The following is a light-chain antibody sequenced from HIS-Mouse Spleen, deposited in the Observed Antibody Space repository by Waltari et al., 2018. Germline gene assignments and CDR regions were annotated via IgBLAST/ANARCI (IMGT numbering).Light chain of an antibody. CDR1: SSDVWSYNL. CDR2: EGS. CDR3: CSYAGSSTWV. Sequence: QSALTQPASVSGSPGQSITISCTGTSSDVWSYNLVPWYQQHPGKPPKLMIYEGSKRPSGVSNRFSGSKSGNTASLTISGLQAEDEADYYCCSYAGSSTWVFGGGTKLTVL. J-gene: IGLJ3*02. V-gene: IGLV2-23*01.